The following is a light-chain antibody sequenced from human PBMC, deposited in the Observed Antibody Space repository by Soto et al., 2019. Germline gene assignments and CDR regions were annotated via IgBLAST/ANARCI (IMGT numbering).Light chain of an antibody. Sequence: VLTQSPGTLSLPPGERATLFCRAGQSVSSSDLAWYQQKPDQAPRLLIYGASSRATGIPDRFSGSGSGPDFTLTISSLEPEDVAVYYCQHYRNSPLTFGGGTKVEIK. CDR3: QHYRNSPLT. CDR2: GAS. CDR1: QSVSSSD. J-gene: IGKJ4*01. V-gene: IGKV3-20*01.